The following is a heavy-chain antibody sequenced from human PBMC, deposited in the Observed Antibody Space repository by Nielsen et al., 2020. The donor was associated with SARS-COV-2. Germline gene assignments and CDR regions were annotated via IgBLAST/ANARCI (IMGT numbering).Heavy chain of an antibody. CDR3: ARDGSSWYNYYYGMDV. Sequence: SVKVSCKASGGTFSSYAISWVRQAPGQGLEWMGRIIPILGIANYAQKFQGRVTITADKSTSTAYMELSSLRSEDTAVYYCARDGSSWYNYYYGMDVWGQGTTVTVSS. V-gene: IGHV1-69*04. J-gene: IGHJ6*02. D-gene: IGHD6-13*01. CDR2: IIPILGIA. CDR1: GGTFSSYA.